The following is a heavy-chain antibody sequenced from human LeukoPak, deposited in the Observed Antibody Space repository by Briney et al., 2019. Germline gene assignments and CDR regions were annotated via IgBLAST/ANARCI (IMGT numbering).Heavy chain of an antibody. CDR3: ASQYYYDSSGYYSAEDWDY. V-gene: IGHV3-21*01. D-gene: IGHD3-22*01. CDR2: ISSSSSYI. J-gene: IGHJ4*02. Sequence: PGGSLRLSCAASGFTFSSYSMNWVRQAPGKGLEWVSSISSSSSYIYYADSVKGRFTISRDNAKNSLYLQMNSLRAEDTAVYYCASQYYYDSSGYYSAEDWDYWGQGTLVTVSS. CDR1: GFTFSSYS.